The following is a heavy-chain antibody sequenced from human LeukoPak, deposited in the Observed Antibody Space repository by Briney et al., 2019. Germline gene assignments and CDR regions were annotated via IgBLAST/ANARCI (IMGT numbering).Heavy chain of an antibody. V-gene: IGHV3-74*01. Sequence: GGSLRLSCAASGFTFSSYWMHWVRQAPGKGLVWVSLINSDGSSTTYADSVKGRFTISRDNAKNTFYLQMNSLRAEDTALYYCVRTLHNWFDPWGQGTLVTVSS. J-gene: IGHJ5*02. CDR1: GFTFSSYW. CDR3: VRTLHNWFDP. CDR2: INSDGSST. D-gene: IGHD3-16*01.